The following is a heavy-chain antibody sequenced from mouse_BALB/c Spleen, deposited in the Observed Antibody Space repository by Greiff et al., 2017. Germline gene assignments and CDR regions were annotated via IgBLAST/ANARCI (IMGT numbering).Heavy chain of an antibody. D-gene: IGHD1-1*01. CDR3: ARDYYGSTYFFDY. CDR2: INSNGGST. V-gene: IGHV5-6-2*01. CDR1: GFTFSSYY. Sequence: EVQLVESGGGLVKLGGSLKLSCAASGFTFSSYYMSWVRQTPEKRLELVAAINSNGGSTYYPDTVKGRFTISRDNAKNTLYLQMSSLKSEDTALYYCARDYYGSTYFFDYWGQGTTLTVSS. J-gene: IGHJ2*01.